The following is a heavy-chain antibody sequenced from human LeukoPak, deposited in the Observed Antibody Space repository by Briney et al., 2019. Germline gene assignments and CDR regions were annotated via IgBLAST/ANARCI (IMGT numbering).Heavy chain of an antibody. Sequence: GGSLRLSCAASGFTFSSYGMHWVRQAPGKGLEWVAVISYDGSNKYYADSVKGRFTISRDNSKNSLDLQMNSLRAEDTAVYYCARGYCSSTSCYNDYWGQGTLVTVSS. V-gene: IGHV3-30*03. J-gene: IGHJ4*02. CDR2: ISYDGSNK. CDR3: ARGYCSSTSCYNDY. CDR1: GFTFSSYG. D-gene: IGHD2-2*02.